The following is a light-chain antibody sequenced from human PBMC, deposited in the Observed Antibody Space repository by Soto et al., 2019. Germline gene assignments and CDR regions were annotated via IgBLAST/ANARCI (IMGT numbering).Light chain of an antibody. J-gene: IGKJ2*01. CDR2: GAS. V-gene: IGKV3-20*01. CDR1: QSISSSY. Sequence: EVVLTQSPGTLSLSPGERATLSCRASQSISSSYLAWYQQKPGQAPRLLIYGASSRATGIPDRFSGSGSGTDFTLTISRLEPEDFGVYYCQQYGSSPGTFGRGTKLEIK. CDR3: QQYGSSPGT.